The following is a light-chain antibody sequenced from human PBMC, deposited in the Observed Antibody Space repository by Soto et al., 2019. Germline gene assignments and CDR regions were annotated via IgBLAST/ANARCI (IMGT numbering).Light chain of an antibody. V-gene: IGKV4-1*01. J-gene: IGKJ1*01. CDR2: WAS. Sequence: IVMTQSPESLAVSLGERATIKCESSQTVFFSTSNKNYLAWYQQRPGQPPKLLIYWASIRESGVPDRFSGRGSGPHFPLTFDSLQAEDVAVYYCQKYYNAPRTFGQGTKVESK. CDR3: QKYYNAPRT. CDR1: QTVFFSTSNKNY.